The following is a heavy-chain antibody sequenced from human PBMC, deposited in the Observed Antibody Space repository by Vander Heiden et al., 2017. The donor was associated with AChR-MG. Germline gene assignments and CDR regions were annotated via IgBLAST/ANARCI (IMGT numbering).Heavy chain of an antibody. V-gene: IGHV1-69*01. Sequence: QVQLVQSGAEVKKPGSSVKVSCKASGGTFSSYAISWVRQAPGQGLEWMGGIIPILGTANYAQKFQGRVTITADESTSTAYMELSSLRSEDTAVYYCARGPTSYGVDLYYSDYWGQGTLVTVSS. J-gene: IGHJ4*02. CDR1: GGTFSSYA. CDR3: ARGPTSYGVDLYYSDY. CDR2: IIPILGTA. D-gene: IGHD5-18*01.